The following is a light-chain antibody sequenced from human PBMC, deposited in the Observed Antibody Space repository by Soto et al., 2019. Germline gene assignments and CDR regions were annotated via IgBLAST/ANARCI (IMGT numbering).Light chain of an antibody. CDR3: QQRSNWPPFT. CDR1: QSVSSY. V-gene: IGKV3-11*01. Sequence: EIVLTQSPATLSLSPGERATLSYRASQSVSSYLAGYQQKPGQAPRLLIYDASNRATGIPARFSGSGSGTDFTLTISSLEPEDFAVYYCQQRSNWPPFTFGQGTRLEIK. CDR2: DAS. J-gene: IGKJ5*01.